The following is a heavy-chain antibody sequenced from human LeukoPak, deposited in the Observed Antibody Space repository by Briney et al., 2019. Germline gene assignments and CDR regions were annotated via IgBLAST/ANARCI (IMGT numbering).Heavy chain of an antibody. Sequence: GSLKLSCAASGFTFSSYAMNWVRQAPGKRLEWVSSIIGSGRDTYYADSVKGRITISRDNSKNTVYLQMNSLSGEDTAVYYCARDADTAMVIELSYFDYWGQGTLVTVSS. CDR1: GFTFSSYA. D-gene: IGHD5-18*01. V-gene: IGHV3-23*01. CDR3: ARDADTAMVIELSYFDY. J-gene: IGHJ4*02. CDR2: IIGSGRDT.